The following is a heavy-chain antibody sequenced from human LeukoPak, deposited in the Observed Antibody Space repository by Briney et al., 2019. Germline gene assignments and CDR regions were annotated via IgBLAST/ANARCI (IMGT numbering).Heavy chain of an antibody. V-gene: IGHV4-4*09. CDR2: IYTSGST. CDR1: GGSISSYY. CDR3: ARWGFISWYFLSYFDY. D-gene: IGHD6-13*01. J-gene: IGHJ4*02. Sequence: PSETLSLTCTVSGGSISSYYWSWIRQPPGKGLEWIGYIYTSGSTNYNPSLKSRVTISVDTSKNQFSLKLSSVTAADTAVYYCARWGFISWYFLSYFDYWGQGTLVTVSS.